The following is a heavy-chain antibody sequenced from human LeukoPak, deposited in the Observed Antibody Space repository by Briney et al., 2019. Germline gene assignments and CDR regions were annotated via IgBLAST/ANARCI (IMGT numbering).Heavy chain of an antibody. CDR3: AKDAVGFIGVRDWFDP. J-gene: IGHJ5*02. V-gene: IGHV3-23*01. D-gene: IGHD3-16*02. CDR2: IHGSGGGA. Sequence: AGGSLRLSCEASGFIFSSYAMNWVRQAPGKGLHWVASIHGSGGGAFYADSVKGRFTIYRDDSKNTLHLQMNGLRAEDTATYYCAKDAVGFIGVRDWFDPWGQGTLVTVSS. CDR1: GFIFSSYA.